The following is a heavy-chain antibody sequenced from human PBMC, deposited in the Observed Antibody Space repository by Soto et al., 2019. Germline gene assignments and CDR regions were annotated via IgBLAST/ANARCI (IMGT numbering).Heavy chain of an antibody. CDR3: ARDKITGLFDY. J-gene: IGHJ4*02. V-gene: IGHV4-39*02. CDR2: IYYSGST. D-gene: IGHD2-8*02. Sequence: SETLSLTCTVSGCSISSYYWSWIRQPPGKGLEWIGSIYYSGSTYYNPSLKSRVTISVDTSKNQFSLKLTSVTAADTAVYYCARDKITGLFDYWGQGTLVTVSS. CDR1: GCSISSYY.